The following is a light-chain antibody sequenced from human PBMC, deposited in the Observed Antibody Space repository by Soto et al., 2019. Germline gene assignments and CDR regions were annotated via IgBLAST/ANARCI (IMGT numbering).Light chain of an antibody. CDR2: DAS. V-gene: IGKV1-5*01. Sequence: DIQMTQSPSTLSASVGDRVTITCRASQSISSSLAWYQQKPGKAPKLLIYDASSLESGVPSSFSGSGSGTEFTLTLSSLQPDDFATYYCQLYNTYSTFGPGTKVDIK. J-gene: IGKJ3*01. CDR1: QSISSS. CDR3: QLYNTYST.